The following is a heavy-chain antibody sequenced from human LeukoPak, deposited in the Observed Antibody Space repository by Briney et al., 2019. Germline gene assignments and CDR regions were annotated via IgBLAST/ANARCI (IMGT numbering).Heavy chain of an antibody. CDR2: ITSSSSII. J-gene: IGHJ4*02. D-gene: IGHD6-19*01. V-gene: IGHV3-48*01. Sequence: GGSLRLSCAAPGFTFSNYNMNWVRQAPGKGLEWVSYITSSSSIIYYADSVKGRFTISRDNSKNTVYLQMNSLTVDDTAIYYCAKSGDSGGWWLRGYFDSWGQGTPVTVSS. CDR1: GFTFSNYN. CDR3: AKSGDSGGWWLRGYFDS.